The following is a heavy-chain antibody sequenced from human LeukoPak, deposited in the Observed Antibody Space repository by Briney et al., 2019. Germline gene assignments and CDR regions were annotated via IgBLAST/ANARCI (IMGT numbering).Heavy chain of an antibody. CDR1: GFTFSSYA. CDR3: ARGGGSGWYSYYYGMDV. CDR2: ISYDGSNK. D-gene: IGHD6-19*01. Sequence: GGSLRLSCAASGFTFSSYAMHWVRQAPGKGLEWVAVISYDGSNKYYADSVKGRFTISRDNSKNTLYLQMNSLRAEDTAVYCCARGGGSGWYSYYYGMDVWGQGTTVTVSS. V-gene: IGHV3-30*14. J-gene: IGHJ6*02.